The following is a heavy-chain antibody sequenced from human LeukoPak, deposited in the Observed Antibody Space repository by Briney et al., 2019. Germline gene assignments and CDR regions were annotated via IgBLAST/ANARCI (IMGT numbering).Heavy chain of an antibody. J-gene: IGHJ4*02. V-gene: IGHV3-7*02. D-gene: IGHD3-10*01. Sequence: GGSLRLSCAASGFTFSSYWMSWVRQAPGRGLERVAHLNQDGSERYYVDSVKGRFTISRENAKNSVYLQMNSLRAEDTAVYYCAKCGSGSNFDYWGQGILVTVSS. CDR3: AKCGSGSNFDY. CDR1: GFTFSSYW. CDR2: LNQDGSER.